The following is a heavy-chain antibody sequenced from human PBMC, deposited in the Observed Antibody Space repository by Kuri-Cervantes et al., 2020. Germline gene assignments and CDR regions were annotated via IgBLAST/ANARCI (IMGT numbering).Heavy chain of an antibody. V-gene: IGHV4-61*01. CDR1: GGSISSSSYY. CDR3: ARGGYSYGYYFDY. D-gene: IGHD5-18*01. CDR2: IYYSGST. J-gene: IGHJ4*02. Sequence: SETLSLTCTVSGGSISSSSYYWSWIRQPPGKGLEWIGYIYYSGSTNYNPSLKSRVTISVDTSKNQFSLKLSSVTAADTAVYYCARGGYSYGYYFDYWGQGTLVTVSS.